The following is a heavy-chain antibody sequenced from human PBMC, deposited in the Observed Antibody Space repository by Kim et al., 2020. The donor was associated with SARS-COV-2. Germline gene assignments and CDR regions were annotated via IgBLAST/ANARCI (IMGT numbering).Heavy chain of an antibody. CDR3: TTGCAGGSCPDY. J-gene: IGHJ4*02. D-gene: IGHD2-8*02. Sequence: DYATPVKDRFTISRDDSKETLYLQMNSLKTEDTALYFCTTGCAGGSCPDYWGQGTLVTVSS. V-gene: IGHV3-15*01.